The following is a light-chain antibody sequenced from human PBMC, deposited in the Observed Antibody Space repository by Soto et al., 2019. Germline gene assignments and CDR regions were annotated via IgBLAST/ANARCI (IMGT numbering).Light chain of an antibody. CDR3: QQYNTSPRT. CDR1: QTSNINY. Sequence: EVVLTQSPGTLSLSPGERATLSCRASQTSNINYLAWYEQKPGQAPRLLMSGASNRATGIPDRFSGSGSGTDFTLTINKLEPEDFAMYFCQQYNTSPRTFGQGTKVEVK. CDR2: GAS. V-gene: IGKV3-20*01. J-gene: IGKJ1*01.